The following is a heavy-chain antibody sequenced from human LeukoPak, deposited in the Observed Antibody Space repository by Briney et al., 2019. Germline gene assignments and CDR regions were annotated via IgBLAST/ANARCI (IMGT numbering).Heavy chain of an antibody. CDR2: ISSSSSYI. J-gene: IGHJ4*02. V-gene: IGHV3-21*01. D-gene: IGHD1-26*01. Sequence: GGSLRLSCAASGFTFSSYSMNWVRQAPGKGLEWVSSISSSSSYIYYADSVKGRFTISRDNAKNSLYLQMNSLRAEDTAVHYCARSSVGATADYWGQGTLVTVSS. CDR3: ARSSVGATADY. CDR1: GFTFSSYS.